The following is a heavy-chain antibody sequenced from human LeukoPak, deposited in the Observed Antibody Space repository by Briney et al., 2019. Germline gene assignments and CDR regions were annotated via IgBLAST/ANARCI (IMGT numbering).Heavy chain of an antibody. CDR1: GSSITAFY. Sequence: SETLSLTCNVSGSSITAFYWSWTRQSPGKGLEWIGSFQYGGNSKYNPSLKSRVAMSVDTSKRQLSLRLTSVTAADTAVYYCARDEGVLPGGYWGQGTLVTVSS. D-gene: IGHD2-8*01. V-gene: IGHV4-59*01. CDR2: FQYGGNS. CDR3: ARDEGVLPGGY. J-gene: IGHJ4*02.